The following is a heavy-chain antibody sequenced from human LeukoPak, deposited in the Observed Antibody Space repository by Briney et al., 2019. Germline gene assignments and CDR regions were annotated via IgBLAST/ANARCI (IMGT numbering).Heavy chain of an antibody. J-gene: IGHJ5*02. D-gene: IGHD3-10*01. CDR1: GFTFTDYY. CDR2: ISSSGSTI. CDR3: ARDRVSNWFDP. Sequence: GGSLRLSCAASGFTFTDYYMSWIRQAPGKGLEWVSYISSSGSTIYYADSVKGRFTISRDNAKNSLYLQMNSLRAEDTAVYYCARDRVSNWFDPWGQGTLVTVSS. V-gene: IGHV3-11*04.